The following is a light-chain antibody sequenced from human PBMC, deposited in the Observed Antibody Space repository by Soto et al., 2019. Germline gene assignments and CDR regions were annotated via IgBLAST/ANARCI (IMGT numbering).Light chain of an antibody. CDR1: QSVSSNY. CDR2: DAS. CDR3: QQYGSSPWT. Sequence: EIVLTQSPGTLSLSPGERATLSCRASQSVSSNYLAWYQQKPGQAPRLLIYDASSTATGITDRFSGSGSETDFTLTISRLEPEDFAVYYCQQYGSSPWTFGQGTKVEIK. V-gene: IGKV3-20*01. J-gene: IGKJ1*01.